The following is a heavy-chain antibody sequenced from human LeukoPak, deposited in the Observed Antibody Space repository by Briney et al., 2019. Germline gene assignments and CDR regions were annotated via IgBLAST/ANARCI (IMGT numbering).Heavy chain of an antibody. Sequence: GGSLRLSCAVSGFTVSTNYMSWVRQAPGKGLEWVSAIYSGGSTHYADSVKGRFTISRDNSNNTLYLQMDSLRAEDTAVYYCARIYCGGNCETSLYWYFDLWGRGTLVTVSS. CDR3: ARIYCGGNCETSLYWYFDL. D-gene: IGHD2-21*01. CDR1: GFTVSTNY. J-gene: IGHJ2*01. V-gene: IGHV3-53*01. CDR2: IYSGGST.